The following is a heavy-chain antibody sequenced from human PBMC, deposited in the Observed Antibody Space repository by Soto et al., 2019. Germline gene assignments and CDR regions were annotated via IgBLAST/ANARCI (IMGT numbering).Heavy chain of an antibody. CDR1: GYTFTSYG. CDR3: ASWELTYYYYGMDV. V-gene: IGHV1-3*01. Sequence: ASVKVSCKASGYTFTSYGIHWVRQAPGQRLEWMGWINAANGDTKYSPKFQGRVTITRDTSASTANMELSSLRAEDTAVYYCASWELTYYYYGMDVWGQGTTVTVSS. J-gene: IGHJ6*02. CDR2: INAANGDT. D-gene: IGHD1-26*01.